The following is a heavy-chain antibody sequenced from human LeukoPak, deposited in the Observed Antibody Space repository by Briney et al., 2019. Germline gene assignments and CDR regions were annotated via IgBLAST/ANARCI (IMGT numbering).Heavy chain of an antibody. CDR1: GFTFSDYY. J-gene: IGHJ6*03. Sequence: PGGSLRLSCAASGFTFSDYYMSWLRQAPGKGLEWVSYISSSGSTIYYADSVKGRFTISRDNAKNSLYLQMNSLRAEDTAVYYCARGGLADRWLYYYYYYMDVWGKGTTVTISS. D-gene: IGHD3-9*01. CDR3: ARGGLADRWLYYYYYYMDV. V-gene: IGHV3-11*01. CDR2: ISSSGSTI.